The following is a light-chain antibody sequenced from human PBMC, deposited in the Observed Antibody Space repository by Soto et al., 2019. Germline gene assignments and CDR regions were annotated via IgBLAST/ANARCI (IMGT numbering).Light chain of an antibody. V-gene: IGKV1-5*01. CDR1: QRVSRR. J-gene: IGKJ2*01. CDR3: HTYNYYSLHT. CDR2: DAS. Sequence: DIQMTQSPSTLSASVGDRITITCRASQRVSRRLAWYQQKPGKAPKLLIYDASGLEGEVPSRFSGRESGTEFTPTISSLQPDDCATYCYHTYNYYSLHTFGQGPKLEIK.